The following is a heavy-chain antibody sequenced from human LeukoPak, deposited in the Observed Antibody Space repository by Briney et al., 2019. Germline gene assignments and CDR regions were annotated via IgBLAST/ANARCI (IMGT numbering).Heavy chain of an antibody. Sequence: GASVKVSCKASGYTFTGYYIHWMRQAPGQGLEWMGWMNPNSGNTGYAQKFQGRVTMTRNTSISTAYMELSSLRSEDTAVYYCARGFSRITIFGVVIKYYFDYWGQGTLVTVSS. J-gene: IGHJ4*02. CDR3: ARGFSRITIFGVVIKYYFDY. V-gene: IGHV1-8*02. D-gene: IGHD3-3*01. CDR2: MNPNSGNT. CDR1: GYTFTGYY.